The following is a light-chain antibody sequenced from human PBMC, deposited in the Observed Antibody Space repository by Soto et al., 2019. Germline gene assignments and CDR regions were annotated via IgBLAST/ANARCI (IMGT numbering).Light chain of an antibody. CDR1: QSLLHSNGYNF. CDR2: LGS. J-gene: IGKJ2*01. V-gene: IGKV2-28*01. CDR3: MQALQTPYT. Sequence: DIVMTQSPLSLPVTPGEPASISCRSSQSLLHSNGYNFLDWYLQKPGQSPQLLIYLGSNRASGVPDGFSGSGSGTDFTLRISTVEAEDVGIYYCMQALQTPYTFGQGTKLEIK.